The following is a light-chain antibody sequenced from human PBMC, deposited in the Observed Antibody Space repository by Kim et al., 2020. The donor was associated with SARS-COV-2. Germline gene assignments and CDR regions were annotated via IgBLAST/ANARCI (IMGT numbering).Light chain of an antibody. Sequence: SPGDSATLSCRSSQSVNINLAWYQQRPGQPPRLLIYGASTRATGIPARFSGSGSGTDFTLTISSLQSEDFALYYCQQYHKWPPWTFGQGTKVDIK. CDR2: GAS. V-gene: IGKV3-15*01. J-gene: IGKJ1*01. CDR3: QQYHKWPPWT. CDR1: QSVNIN.